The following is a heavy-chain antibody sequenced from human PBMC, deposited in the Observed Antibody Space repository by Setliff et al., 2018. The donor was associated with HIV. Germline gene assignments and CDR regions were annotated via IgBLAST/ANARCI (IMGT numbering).Heavy chain of an antibody. Sequence: QPGGSLRLSCAASGFTFSSYGMSWVRQAPERGLEWVSAISDSGDNTNYADSMKGRFTISRDDSKNTLYLQMTSLRAEDTAVYYCAKSAFGGVSPFDYWGQGTLVTVSS. CDR3: AKSAFGGVSPFDY. CDR2: ISDSGDNT. V-gene: IGHV3-23*01. CDR1: GFTFSSYG. J-gene: IGHJ4*02. D-gene: IGHD3-16*01.